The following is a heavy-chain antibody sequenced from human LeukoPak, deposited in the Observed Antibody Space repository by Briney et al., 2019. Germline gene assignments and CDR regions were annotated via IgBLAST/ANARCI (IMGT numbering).Heavy chain of an antibody. J-gene: IGHJ4*02. CDR1: GGSISSGGYS. Sequence: SETLSPTCAVSGGSISSGGYSWSWIRQPPGKGLEWIGYIYHSGSTYYNPSLKSRVTISVDRSKNQFSLKLSSVTAADTAVYYCATHKIGIAAAALDYWGQGTLVTVSS. D-gene: IGHD6-13*01. CDR3: ATHKIGIAAAALDY. V-gene: IGHV4-30-2*01. CDR2: IYHSGST.